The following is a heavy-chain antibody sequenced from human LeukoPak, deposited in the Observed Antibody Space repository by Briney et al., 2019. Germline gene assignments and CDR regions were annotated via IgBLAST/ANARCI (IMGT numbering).Heavy chain of an antibody. V-gene: IGHV1-69*01. J-gene: IGHJ5*02. D-gene: IGHD1-14*01. Sequence: SVKVSCKASGGTFSSYANSWVRQDPGQGLEWMGGIIPIFGTANYAQKFQGRVTITADESTSTAYMDLSSLRSEDTAVYYCAGGGWAPENWFDPWGQGTLVTVSS. CDR1: GGTFSSYA. CDR2: IIPIFGTA. CDR3: AGGGWAPENWFDP.